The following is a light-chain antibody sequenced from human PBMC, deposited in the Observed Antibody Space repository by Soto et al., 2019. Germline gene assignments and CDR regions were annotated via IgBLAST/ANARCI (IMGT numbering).Light chain of an antibody. CDR3: QQYYRTPIT. J-gene: IGKJ4*01. CDR2: WAS. CDR1: QSVLYSYNNKNY. Sequence: DIVMTQSPDSLTVSLGERATINCRSSQSVLYSYNNKNYLAWYQHKPGQPPKLLIYWASTRDSGVPDRFSGSGSGTDFTLTISSLQAEDVAVYSCQQYYRTPITFGGGTKVEIK. V-gene: IGKV4-1*01.